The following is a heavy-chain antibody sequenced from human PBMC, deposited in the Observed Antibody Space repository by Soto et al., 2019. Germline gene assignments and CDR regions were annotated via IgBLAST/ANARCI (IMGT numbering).Heavy chain of an antibody. V-gene: IGHV3-74*01. D-gene: IGHD3-10*01. CDR1: GFTFSSYW. CDR3: ARGGVTMVRGVISYYYYYYGMDV. CDR2: INSDGSST. Sequence: EVQLVESGGGLVQPGGSLRLSCAASGFTFSSYWMHWVRQAPGKGLVWVSRINSDGSSTSYADSVKGRFTISRDNAKNTLYLQMNSLRAEDTAVYYCARGGVTMVRGVISYYYYYYGMDVW. J-gene: IGHJ6*01.